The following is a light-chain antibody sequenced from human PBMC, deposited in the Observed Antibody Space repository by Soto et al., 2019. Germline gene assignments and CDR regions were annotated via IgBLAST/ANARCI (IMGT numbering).Light chain of an antibody. Sequence: DIQMTQSPSSLSASVGDRVTITCRASQNIGRFLNWHQQKPGKAPNVLINVASTLRSGVPSRFSGSGSGTDFNLIIKSLQPEDCATYFCQQSFTTPLDFGGGTKVEIK. CDR1: QNIGRF. CDR2: VAS. V-gene: IGKV1-39*01. J-gene: IGKJ4*01. CDR3: QQSFTTPLD.